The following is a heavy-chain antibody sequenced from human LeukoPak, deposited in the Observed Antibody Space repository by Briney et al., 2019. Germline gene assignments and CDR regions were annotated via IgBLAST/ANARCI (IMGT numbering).Heavy chain of an antibody. D-gene: IGHD1-1*01. Sequence: GASVTVSCKASAGTFSSYAISWVRQAPGQGLEWMGGIIPIFGTANYAQKFQGRVTITTDESTSTAYMELSSLRSEDTAVYYCARGRERDYYYYYMDVWGKGTTVTVSS. CDR1: AGTFSSYA. CDR2: IIPIFGTA. CDR3: ARGRERDYYYYYMDV. J-gene: IGHJ6*03. V-gene: IGHV1-69*05.